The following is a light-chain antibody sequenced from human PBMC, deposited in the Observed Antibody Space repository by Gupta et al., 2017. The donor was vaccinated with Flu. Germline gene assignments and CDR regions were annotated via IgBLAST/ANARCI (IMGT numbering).Light chain of an antibody. Sequence: SAPTQPRSVSGSPGQSVTISCTGSSTDVGASNRVSWYQQRPGKAPKLILYEVSARPSGVPGRFSGSKSGNTASLSISGLKEDEEADYYCSSHAGSGTWVFGSGTKFTVL. CDR3: SSHAGSGTWV. CDR2: EVS. V-gene: IGLV2-11*01. CDR1: STDVGASNR. J-gene: IGLJ1*01.